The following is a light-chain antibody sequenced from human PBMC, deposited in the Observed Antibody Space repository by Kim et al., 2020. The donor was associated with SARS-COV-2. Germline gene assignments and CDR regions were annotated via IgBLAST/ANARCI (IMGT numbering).Light chain of an antibody. V-gene: IGKV1D-12*01. CDR1: LNKVRW. J-gene: IGKJ2*01. CDR3: QDAENCPYT. Sequence: SASLRNTVSITCGVSLNKVRWLAWYRQTTGQAPQLLIHTTTTLLRGLPSRFSGTGCETSFSLTIDGLQTEDIATYYCQDAENCPYTLGEGTRLEI. CDR2: TTT.